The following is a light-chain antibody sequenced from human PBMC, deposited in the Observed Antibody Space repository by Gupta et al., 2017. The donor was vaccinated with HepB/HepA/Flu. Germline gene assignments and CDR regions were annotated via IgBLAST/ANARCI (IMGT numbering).Light chain of an antibody. V-gene: IGKV1-39*01. Sequence: DIQMTQSPSSLSASVGDRVTITCRASQSISSYLNWYQQKPGKAPKLLIYAASRVKSGVPSRFSGSGSGTDFTLTISSRQPEDFATYYCQHRYNTPWTFGQGTKVEIK. CDR1: QSISSY. CDR3: QHRYNTPWT. J-gene: IGKJ1*01. CDR2: AAS.